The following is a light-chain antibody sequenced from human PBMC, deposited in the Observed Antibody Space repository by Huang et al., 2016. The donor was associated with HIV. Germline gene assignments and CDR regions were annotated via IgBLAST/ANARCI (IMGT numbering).Light chain of an antibody. V-gene: IGKV3-20*01. CDR1: QSISADY. J-gene: IGKJ1*01. Sequence: EIVLTQSPGTLSLSPGERATLYCRASQSISADYLAWYQQKPGQAPRLLIYAASSTATGIPDRFSGSGSGTDFTLTIYRLEPEDFAVYFCQQYAGSPWTFGQGTKVEIK. CDR3: QQYAGSPWT. CDR2: AAS.